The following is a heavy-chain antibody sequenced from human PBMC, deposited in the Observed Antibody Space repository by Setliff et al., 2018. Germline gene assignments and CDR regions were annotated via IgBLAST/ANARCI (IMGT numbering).Heavy chain of an antibody. CDR1: GGSISSHY. J-gene: IGHJ1*01. CDR2: IYYSGST. CDR3: ASRNSDGGPEYFQH. Sequence: SETLSLTCTVSGGSISSHYWSWIRQPPGKGLEWIGYIYYSGSTNYNPSLKSRVTISVDASKNQISLKLMSVTDADTAVYYCASRNSDGGPEYFQHWGQGALVTVSS. D-gene: IGHD1-26*01. V-gene: IGHV4-59*11.